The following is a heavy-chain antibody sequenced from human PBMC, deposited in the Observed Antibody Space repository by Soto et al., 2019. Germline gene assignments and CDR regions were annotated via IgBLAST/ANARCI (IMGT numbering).Heavy chain of an antibody. V-gene: IGHV2-5*02. J-gene: IGHJ2*01. Sequence: QITLKESGPTLVKPTQTLTLTCTVSGFSLSTTGVGVGWIRQAPGKALDYLAIIFWDDDKYYSPPLKSRITTTKDTSEHKLRRTRTDVARVDTGTYYFAYRRLEGATSFDLWGRGTLVTVSS. CDR1: GFSLSTTGVG. CDR3: AYRRLEGATSFDL. D-gene: IGHD3-16*01. CDR2: IFWDDDK.